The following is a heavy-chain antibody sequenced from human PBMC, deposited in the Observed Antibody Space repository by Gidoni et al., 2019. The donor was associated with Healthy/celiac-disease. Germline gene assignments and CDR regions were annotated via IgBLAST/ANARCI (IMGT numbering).Heavy chain of an antibody. CDR1: GFTFSRYS. CDR2: ISSSSSYI. D-gene: IGHD5-18*01. Sequence: EVQLVESGGGLVKPGGSLRLSCAASGFTFSRYSMNWVRQAPGKGLEWVSSISSSSSYIYYADSVKGRFTISRDNAKNSLYLQMNSLRAEDTAVYYCARNRFTGYSYGLNWYFDLWGRGTLVTVSS. J-gene: IGHJ2*01. CDR3: ARNRFTGYSYGLNWYFDL. V-gene: IGHV3-21*01.